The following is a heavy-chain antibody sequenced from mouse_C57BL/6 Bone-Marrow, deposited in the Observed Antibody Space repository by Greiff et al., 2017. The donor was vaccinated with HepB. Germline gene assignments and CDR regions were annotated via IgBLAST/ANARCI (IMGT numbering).Heavy chain of an antibody. D-gene: IGHD3-2*02. Sequence: EVKVVESGGDLVKPGGSLKLSCAASGFTFSSYGMSWVRQTPDKRLEWVATISSGGSYTYYPDSVKGRFTISRDNAKNTLYLQMSSLKSEDTAMYYCARPRDSSRLAYWGQGALVTVSA. J-gene: IGHJ3*01. CDR3: ARPRDSSRLAY. V-gene: IGHV5-6*01. CDR1: GFTFSSYG. CDR2: ISSGGSYT.